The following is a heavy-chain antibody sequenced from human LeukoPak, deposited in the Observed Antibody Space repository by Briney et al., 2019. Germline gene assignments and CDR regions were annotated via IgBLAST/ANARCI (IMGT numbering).Heavy chain of an antibody. CDR2: ISGSGGNT. D-gene: IGHD3-22*01. J-gene: IGHJ4*02. Sequence: GGSLRLSCAASGFTFSNYAIHWVRQAPGKGLEWVSTISGSGGNTYYADSVKGRFTISRDTSKNTLYLQMNSPRAEDTAVYYCSNDMYYDSSAPVFDYWGQGTLVTVSS. CDR1: GFTFSNYA. V-gene: IGHV3-23*01. CDR3: SNDMYYDSSAPVFDY.